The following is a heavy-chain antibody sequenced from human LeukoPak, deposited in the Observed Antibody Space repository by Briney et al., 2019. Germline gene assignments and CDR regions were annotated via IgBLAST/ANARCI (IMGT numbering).Heavy chain of an antibody. D-gene: IGHD2/OR15-2a*01. Sequence: GRSLRLSCAASGFTFSSYAMHWVRQAPGKGLEWVAVISYDGSNKYYADSVKGRFTISRDNSKNTLYLQMNSLRAEDTVVYYCARDYLSYWGQGTLVTVSS. V-gene: IGHV3-30*04. J-gene: IGHJ4*02. CDR3: ARDYLSY. CDR2: ISYDGSNK. CDR1: GFTFSSYA.